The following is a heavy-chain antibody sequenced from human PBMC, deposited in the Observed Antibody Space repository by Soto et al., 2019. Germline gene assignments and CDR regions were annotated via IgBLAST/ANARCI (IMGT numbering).Heavy chain of an antibody. CDR1: GSSVSSGIYY. Sequence: SDTLSLTCTVSGSSVSSGIYYWSWIRQPPGKGLEWIGYIYYSGSTNYNTSLKSRVTISVDTSKNQFSLKLSSVTAADTAVYYCARDGRNYGMDVWGQGTTVS. J-gene: IGHJ6*02. CDR3: ARDGRNYGMDV. V-gene: IGHV4-61*01. D-gene: IGHD2-15*01. CDR2: IYYSGST.